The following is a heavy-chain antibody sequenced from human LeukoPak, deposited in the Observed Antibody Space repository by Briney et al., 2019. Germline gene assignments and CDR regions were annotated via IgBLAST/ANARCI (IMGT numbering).Heavy chain of an antibody. CDR3: ANENGGPDY. CDR2: ISASGSNT. V-gene: IGHV3-23*01. CDR1: GSTFSSYA. D-gene: IGHD3-10*01. J-gene: IGHJ4*02. Sequence: GGSLRLSCSASGSTFSSYAMSWVRQAPGKGLEWVSAISASGSNTYYADSVKGRFTISRDNSKNTLYLQMNSLRAEDTAVYYCANENGGPDYWGQGTLVTVSS.